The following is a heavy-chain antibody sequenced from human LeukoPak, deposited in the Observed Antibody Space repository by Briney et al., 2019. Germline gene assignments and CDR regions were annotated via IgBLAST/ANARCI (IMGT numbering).Heavy chain of an antibody. J-gene: IGHJ3*02. Sequence: GGSLRLSCAASGFTFSGYGMHWVRQAPGKGLEWVAVISYDGSNKYYADSVKGRFTITRDNSKNTLYLQMNSLRAEDTAVYYCAKPAEMATIQGSAFDIWGQGTMVTVSS. D-gene: IGHD5-24*01. CDR1: GFTFSGYG. CDR3: AKPAEMATIQGSAFDI. CDR2: ISYDGSNK. V-gene: IGHV3-30*18.